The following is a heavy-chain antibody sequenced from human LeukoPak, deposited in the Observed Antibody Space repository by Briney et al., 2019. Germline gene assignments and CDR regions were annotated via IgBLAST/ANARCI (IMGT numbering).Heavy chain of an antibody. CDR3: AREGQQWLVHAFDI. D-gene: IGHD6-19*01. Sequence: GGSLRLSCAASGFTFSRYWMHWVRRAPGKGLVWVSRINSDGSGTSYADSVKGRFTISRDNAKNTLYLQMNSLRAEDTAVYYCAREGQQWLVHAFDIWGQGTMVTVSS. J-gene: IGHJ3*02. V-gene: IGHV3-74*01. CDR1: GFTFSRYW. CDR2: INSDGSGT.